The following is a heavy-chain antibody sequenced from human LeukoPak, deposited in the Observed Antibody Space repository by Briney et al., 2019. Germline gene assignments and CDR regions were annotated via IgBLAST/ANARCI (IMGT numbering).Heavy chain of an antibody. CDR3: ARVNLSIAVAGYYYYYMDV. D-gene: IGHD6-19*01. V-gene: IGHV4-38-2*02. CDR1: GYSISSGYY. CDR2: INHSGSI. Sequence: SETLSLTCIVSGYSISSGYYWGWIRQPPGKGLEWIGSINHSGSIYYNPSLKSRVTISVDTSKNQFSLKLSSVTAADTAVYYCARVNLSIAVAGYYYYYMDVWGKGTTVTVSS. J-gene: IGHJ6*03.